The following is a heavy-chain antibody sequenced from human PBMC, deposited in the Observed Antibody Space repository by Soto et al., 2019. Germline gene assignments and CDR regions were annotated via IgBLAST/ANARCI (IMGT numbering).Heavy chain of an antibody. D-gene: IGHD2-15*01. CDR2: INPNSGGT. J-gene: IGHJ5*02. CDR1: GYTFTGYY. V-gene: IGHV1-2*02. Sequence: ASVKVSCKASGYTFTGYYMHWVRQAPGQGLEWMGWINPNSGGTNYAQKFQGRVTMTRDTSISTAYMELSRLISDDTAVYYCARGDVRVVASFDPWGQGALVTVSS. CDR3: ARGDVRVVASFDP.